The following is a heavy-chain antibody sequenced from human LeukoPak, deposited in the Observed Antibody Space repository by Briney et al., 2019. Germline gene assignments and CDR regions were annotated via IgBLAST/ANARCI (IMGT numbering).Heavy chain of an antibody. D-gene: IGHD2-21*02. CDR3: ARDWARCGAGCYSRANAFDI. CDR1: GFIFRNYA. CDR2: ISDNGGGR. V-gene: IGHV3-23*01. J-gene: IGHJ3*02. Sequence: GGSLRLSCGASGFIFRNYAMSWVRQAPGEGLEWVSGISDNGGGRYYADSVKGRFTTSRDNSKNMLYLQMNSLRAEDTAVYYCARDWARCGAGCYSRANAFDIWGQGTMVTVSS.